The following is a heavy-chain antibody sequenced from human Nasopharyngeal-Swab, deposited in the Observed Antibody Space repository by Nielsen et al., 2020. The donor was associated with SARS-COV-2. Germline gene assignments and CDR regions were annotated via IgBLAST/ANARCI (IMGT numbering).Heavy chain of an antibody. V-gene: IGHV3-21*01. CDR2: ISSTSNYI. D-gene: IGHD3-10*01. Sequence: GGSLRLSCATSGFTFGDYAVSWFRQAPGKGLEWVSSISSTSNYIYYADSVKGRFTISRDNAKNSLYLQINSPRAEDTAVYYCARVGSVRGFDYWGQGTLVTVSS. J-gene: IGHJ4*02. CDR1: GFTFGDYA. CDR3: ARVGSVRGFDY.